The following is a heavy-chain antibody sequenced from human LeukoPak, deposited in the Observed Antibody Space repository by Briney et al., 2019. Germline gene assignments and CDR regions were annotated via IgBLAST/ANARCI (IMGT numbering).Heavy chain of an antibody. Sequence: GGSLRLSRAASGFTFSSYSMNWVRQAPGKGLEWVSSISSSSSYIYYADSVKGRFTISRDNAKNSLYLQMNSLRAEDTAVYYCARGVAPTPFDYWSQGTLVTVSS. D-gene: IGHD2-15*01. J-gene: IGHJ4*02. CDR3: ARGVAPTPFDY. CDR2: ISSSSSYI. CDR1: GFTFSSYS. V-gene: IGHV3-21*01.